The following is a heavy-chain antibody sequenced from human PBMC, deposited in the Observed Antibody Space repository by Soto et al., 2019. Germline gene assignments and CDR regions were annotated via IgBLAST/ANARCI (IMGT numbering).Heavy chain of an antibody. D-gene: IGHD2-15*01. V-gene: IGHV1-18*01. CDR3: ASGPSVPVVVADYYFDY. J-gene: IGHJ4*02. Sequence: QVQLVQSGAEVKKPGASVKVSCKASGYTFTSYGISWVRQAPGQGLEWMGWISAYNGNTNSAQKLQGRVTMTTDTATSTAYMELRSLRSDDTAVYYCASGPSVPVVVADYYFDYWGQGTLVTVSS. CDR1: GYTFTSYG. CDR2: ISAYNGNT.